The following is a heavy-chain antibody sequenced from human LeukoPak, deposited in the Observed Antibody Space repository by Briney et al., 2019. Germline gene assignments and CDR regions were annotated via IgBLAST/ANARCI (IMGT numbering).Heavy chain of an antibody. J-gene: IGHJ5*02. CDR2: IYYSGST. CDR1: GGSISSYY. Sequence: NPSETLSLTCTVSGGSISSYYWSWIRQPPGKGLEWIGYIYYSGSTNYNPSLKSRVTISVDTSKNQFSLKLSSVTAADTAVYYCARRTVPLFDPWGQGTLVTVSS. V-gene: IGHV4-59*01. CDR3: ARRTVPLFDP. D-gene: IGHD4-17*01.